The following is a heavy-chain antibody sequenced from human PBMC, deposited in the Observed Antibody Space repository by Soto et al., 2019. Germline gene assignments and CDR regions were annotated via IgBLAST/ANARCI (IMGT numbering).Heavy chain of an antibody. CDR2: IIPISDTT. V-gene: IGHV1-69*01. CDR1: GGTFSSYA. CDR3: ARSQGSSTSLEIYYYYYYGMDV. J-gene: IGHJ6*02. Sequence: QVELVQSGAEVKKPGSSVKVSCKAYGGTFSSYAISWVRQARGQGLEWMGGIIPISDTTNYAQKFQGRVTITADESTSTAYMELSSLRSEDTAVYYCARSQGSSTSLEIYYYYYYGMDVWGQGTTVTVSS. D-gene: IGHD2-2*01.